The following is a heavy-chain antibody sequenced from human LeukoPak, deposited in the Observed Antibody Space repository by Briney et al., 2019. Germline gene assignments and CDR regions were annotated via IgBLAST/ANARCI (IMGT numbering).Heavy chain of an antibody. D-gene: IGHD6-13*01. CDR2: IKQDGGET. Sequence: PGGSLRLSCEGFGLTFSRDWMSWVRQAPGKGLEWVANIKQDGGETYYGDSVKGRFTISRDNAKNSLYLQMRSLRAEDTAVYYCASQWYSSSGDYFNYWGQGTLVTVSS. V-gene: IGHV3-7*01. CDR3: ASQWYSSSGDYFNY. J-gene: IGHJ4*02. CDR1: GLTFSRDW.